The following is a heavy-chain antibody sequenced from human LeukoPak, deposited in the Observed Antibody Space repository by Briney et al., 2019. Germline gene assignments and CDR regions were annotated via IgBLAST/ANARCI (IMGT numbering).Heavy chain of an antibody. V-gene: IGHV1-2*02. J-gene: IGHJ3*02. D-gene: IGHD5-18*01. CDR2: INPNSGGT. CDR3: ARDRQLRGDAFDI. Sequence: ASVKVSCKASGYTFTGYYMHWVRQAPGQGLEWMGWINPNSGGTNYAQKFQGRVTMTRDTSISTAYMELSRLRSDDTAVYYCARDRQLRGDAFDIWGQGTMVTVSS. CDR1: GYTFTGYY.